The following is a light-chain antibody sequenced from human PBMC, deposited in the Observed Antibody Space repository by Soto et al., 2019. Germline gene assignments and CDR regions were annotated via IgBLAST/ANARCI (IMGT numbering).Light chain of an antibody. CDR3: QQYGSSHRT. CDR2: GAS. V-gene: IGKV3-20*01. Sequence: DIVLTQSPGTLSLSPGERATLSCRASQTVSSSSLAWYQQKPGQAPRLLIFGASTRAAGFPDRFSGSGSGKDFTLTISRLEPEDFEVYYCQQYGSSHRTLGQGTKGDI. J-gene: IGKJ1*01. CDR1: QTVSSSS.